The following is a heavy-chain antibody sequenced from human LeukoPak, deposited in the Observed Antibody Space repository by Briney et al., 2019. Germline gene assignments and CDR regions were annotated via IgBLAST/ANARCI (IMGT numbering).Heavy chain of an antibody. J-gene: IGHJ4*02. CDR1: GFTFSSYA. D-gene: IGHD3-22*01. Sequence: GGPLRLSCAASGFTFSSYAMSWVRQAPGKGLEWVSAISGSGGSTYYADSVKGRFTISRDNSKNTLFLQMNSLRAEDTAVYYCAKVSDSSGRREDYWGQGTLVTVSS. CDR2: ISGSGGST. CDR3: AKVSDSSGRREDY. V-gene: IGHV3-23*01.